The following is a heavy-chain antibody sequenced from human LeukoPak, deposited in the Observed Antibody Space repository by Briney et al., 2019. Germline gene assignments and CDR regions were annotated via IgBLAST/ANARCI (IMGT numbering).Heavy chain of an antibody. J-gene: IGHJ6*02. CDR2: IYSSGST. Sequence: PSETLSLTCTVSGGSISSYYWSWIRQPPGKGLEWFGYIYSSGSTNYNPSLERLVTISVATSKTQFSLKLTSVPAADPAVYHCARHVGYFYYYGMDVWGQGTTVTVS. CDR1: GGSISSYY. CDR3: ARHVGYFYYYGMDV. D-gene: IGHD3-22*01. V-gene: IGHV4-59*08.